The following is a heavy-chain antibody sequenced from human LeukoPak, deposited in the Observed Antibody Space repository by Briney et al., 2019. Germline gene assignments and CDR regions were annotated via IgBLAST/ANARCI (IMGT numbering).Heavy chain of an antibody. CDR1: GDSVSCNSAA. V-gene: IGHV6-1*01. Sequence: SQALSLPCAIFGDSVSCNSAALNWPGQSPSSGVERLGSTYNRSKWYNDYAASAKSRITTNPDTSKNQFSLQLNAVTPEDTAVYYCARVLHLGRGFNSWGQGTLVTASS. J-gene: IGHJ4*02. CDR2: TYNRSKWYN. CDR3: ARVLHLGRGFNS. D-gene: IGHD3-10*01.